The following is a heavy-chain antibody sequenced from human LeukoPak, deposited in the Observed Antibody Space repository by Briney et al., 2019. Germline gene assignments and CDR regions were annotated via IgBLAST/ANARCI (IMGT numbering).Heavy chain of an antibody. CDR3: ARVNDCGGDCYLY. J-gene: IGHJ4*02. CDR1: GGSISSYY. D-gene: IGHD2-21*02. V-gene: IGHV4-59*01. CDR2: IYYSGST. Sequence: PPETLSLTCTVSGGSISSYYWSWIRQPPGKGLEWIGYIYYSGSTNYNPSLKSRVTISVDTSKNQFSLKLSSVTAADTAVYYCARVNDCGGDCYLYWGQGTLVTVSS.